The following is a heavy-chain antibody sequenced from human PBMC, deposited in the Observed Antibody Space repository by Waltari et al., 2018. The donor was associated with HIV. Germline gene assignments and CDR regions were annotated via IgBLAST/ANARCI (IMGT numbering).Heavy chain of an antibody. J-gene: IGHJ5*02. CDR3: ARQRQQPSVAWFDP. V-gene: IGHV4-59*01. D-gene: IGHD6-13*01. CDR1: GGSITSYY. CDR2: VYYRGST. Sequence: QVQLRESGPGLVKPSETLSLTCTVSGGSITSYYWSWIRQPPGKGLEWIGYVYYRGSTKYTPSLKIRVTISVDRSKNQFSLKVNSVTAADTAVYYCARQRQQPSVAWFDPWGQGTLVTVSS.